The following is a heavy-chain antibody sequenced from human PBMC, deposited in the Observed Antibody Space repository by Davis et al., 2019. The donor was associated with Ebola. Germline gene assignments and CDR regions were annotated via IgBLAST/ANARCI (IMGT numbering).Heavy chain of an antibody. Sequence: SETLSLTCTVSGGSISSYYWSWIRQPPGKGLEWIGYIYYSGSTNYNPSLKSRVTISVDTSKNQFSLKLSSVTAADTAVYYCARGLVPAAINIGYSWFDPWGQGTLVTVSS. V-gene: IGHV4-59*08. CDR3: ARGLVPAAINIGYSWFDP. J-gene: IGHJ5*02. D-gene: IGHD2-2*01. CDR1: GGSISSYY. CDR2: IYYSGST.